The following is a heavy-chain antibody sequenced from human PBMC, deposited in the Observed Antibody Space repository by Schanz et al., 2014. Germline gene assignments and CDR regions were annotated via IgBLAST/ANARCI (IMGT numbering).Heavy chain of an antibody. Sequence: EVQLVESGGGLVQPGGSLRLSCAASGFTFSTSTMHWVRQAPGKGLEYVSSISSKGDMTFYGNSVKGRFTISRDNSKNTLYLQLGSLSAEDTAVYFCVRDNRYYLFDYWGQGALVTVSS. V-gene: IGHV3-64*01. CDR3: VRDNRYYLFDY. D-gene: IGHD3-16*02. CDR1: GFTFSTST. CDR2: ISSKGDMT. J-gene: IGHJ4*02.